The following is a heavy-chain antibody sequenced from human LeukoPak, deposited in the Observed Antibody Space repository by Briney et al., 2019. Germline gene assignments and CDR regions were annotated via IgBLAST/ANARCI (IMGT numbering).Heavy chain of an antibody. J-gene: IGHJ3*02. Sequence: ASVKVSCKTSGGTFSSYAISWVRQAPGQGLEWMGIINPSGGTTRYAQKFQGRVTMTRDMSTSTVYMEVSSLRSEDTAMYYCARDLRTIAVAGIGAFDIWGQGTMVTVSS. CDR2: INPSGGTT. CDR1: GGTFSSYA. V-gene: IGHV1-46*01. CDR3: ARDLRTIAVAGIGAFDI. D-gene: IGHD6-19*01.